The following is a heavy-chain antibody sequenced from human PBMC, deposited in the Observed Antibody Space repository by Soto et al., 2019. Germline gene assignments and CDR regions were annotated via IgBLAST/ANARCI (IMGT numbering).Heavy chain of an antibody. V-gene: IGHV3-21*01. CDR3: ARHGEYCGGDCYDERWFDP. CDR2: ISSSSSYI. CDR1: GFTFSSYS. D-gene: IGHD2-21*02. J-gene: IGHJ5*02. Sequence: PGGSLRLSCAASGFTFSSYSMNWVRQAPGKGLEWVSSISSSSSYIYYADSVKGRFTISRDNAKNSLYLQMNSLRAEDTAVYYCARHGEYCGGDCYDERWFDPWGQGTLVTVSS.